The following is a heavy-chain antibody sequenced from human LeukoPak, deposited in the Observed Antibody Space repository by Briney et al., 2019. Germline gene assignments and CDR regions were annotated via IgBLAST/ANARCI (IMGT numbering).Heavy chain of an antibody. CDR3: AISGGYWAWAH. V-gene: IGHV3-23*01. J-gene: IGHJ4*02. CDR1: GFTFSSYG. Sequence: GGSLRLSCVVSGFTFSSYGMSWVRQAPGKGLEWVSTMSGRGGTTYYADSVKGRFTISRDNSKNTLYLQMNSLRAEDTAVYYCAISGGYWAWAHWGQGTLVTVSS. D-gene: IGHD1-26*01. CDR2: MSGRGGTT.